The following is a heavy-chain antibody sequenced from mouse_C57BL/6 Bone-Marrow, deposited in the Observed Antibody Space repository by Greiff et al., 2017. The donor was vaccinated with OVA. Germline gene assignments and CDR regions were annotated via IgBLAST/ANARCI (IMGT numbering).Heavy chain of an antibody. D-gene: IGHD3-1*01. CDR3: ARSGGGDDFDY. J-gene: IGHJ2*01. CDR2: LYPRSGNT. V-gene: IGHV1-81*01. CDR1: GYTFTSYG. Sequence: QVQLKQSGAELARPGASVKLSCKASGYTFTSYGISWVKQRPGQGLEWIGELYPRSGNTYYNEKFKGKATLTADKSSSTAYMELRSLTSEDSAVYYCARSGGGDDFDYWGQGTTLTVSS.